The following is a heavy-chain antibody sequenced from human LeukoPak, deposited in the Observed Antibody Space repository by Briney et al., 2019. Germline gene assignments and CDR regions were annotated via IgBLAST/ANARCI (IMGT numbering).Heavy chain of an antibody. V-gene: IGHV5-51*01. CDR2: IYPGDSDT. CDR3: ARHLGYCSSTSCYPYFDY. Sequence: GESLKISCKGSGYSFTSYWIGWVRQMPGKGLDGMGIIYPGDSDTRYSTSFQGQVNISSDKSISTAYLQWSSLKASDTAMYYCARHLGYCSSTSCYPYFDYWGQGTLVTVSS. J-gene: IGHJ4*02. D-gene: IGHD2-2*01. CDR1: GYSFTSYW.